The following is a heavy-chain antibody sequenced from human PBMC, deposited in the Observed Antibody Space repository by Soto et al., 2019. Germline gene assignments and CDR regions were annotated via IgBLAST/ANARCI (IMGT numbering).Heavy chain of an antibody. D-gene: IGHD2-15*01. CDR2: IYYSGST. CDR1: GGSISSSSYY. Sequence: QLQLQESGPGLVKPSETLSLTCTVSGGSISSSSYYWGWIRQPPGKGLEWIGSIYYSGSTYYNPSLKSRVTISVNTSNNQFSLKLSSVTAADTAVYYCARRVCSGGSCYSNWFDPWGQGTLVTVSS. J-gene: IGHJ5*02. CDR3: ARRVCSGGSCYSNWFDP. V-gene: IGHV4-39*01.